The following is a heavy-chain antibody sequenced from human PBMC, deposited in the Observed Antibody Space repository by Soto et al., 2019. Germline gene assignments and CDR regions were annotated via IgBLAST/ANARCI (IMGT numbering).Heavy chain of an antibody. CDR3: ARDSTVAYYYYYYGMDV. CDR1: GFTFSDYY. CDR2: ISSSGSTI. V-gene: IGHV3-11*01. J-gene: IGHJ6*02. Sequence: QVQLVESGGGLVKPGGSLRLSCAASGFTFSDYYMSWIRQAPGKGLEWVSYISSSGSTIYYADSVKGRFTIARDNAKNSLYLQMNSLRAEDTAVYYCARDSTVAYYYYYYGMDVWGQGTTVTVSS. D-gene: IGHD4-17*01.